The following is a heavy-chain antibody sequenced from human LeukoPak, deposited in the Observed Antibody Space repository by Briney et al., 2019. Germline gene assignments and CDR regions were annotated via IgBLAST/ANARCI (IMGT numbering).Heavy chain of an antibody. CDR2: IYTSGST. CDR3: ARGVSIVVVPAAHRKRNYYYMDV. D-gene: IGHD2-2*01. CDR1: SGSISSYY. J-gene: IGHJ6*03. Sequence: SETLSLTCTVSSGSISSYYWSWIRQPAGKGLEWIGRIYTSGSTNYNPSLKSRVTMSVDTSKNQFSLKLSSVTAADTAVYYCARGVSIVVVPAAHRKRNYYYMDVWGKGTTVTVSS. V-gene: IGHV4-4*07.